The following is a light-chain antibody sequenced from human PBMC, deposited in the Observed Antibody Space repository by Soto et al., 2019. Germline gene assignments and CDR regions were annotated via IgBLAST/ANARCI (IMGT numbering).Light chain of an antibody. CDR2: GAS. Sequence: EIVLTQSPGTLSLSPGERATLSCRASQSVSSSYLAWYQQKPGQAPRLLIYGASSRATGIPDRFSGSGSGTDFTLTISRLEPEDFAVYYCQQRGSSPITFGQGTRLEIK. V-gene: IGKV3-20*01. CDR3: QQRGSSPIT. CDR1: QSVSSSY. J-gene: IGKJ5*01.